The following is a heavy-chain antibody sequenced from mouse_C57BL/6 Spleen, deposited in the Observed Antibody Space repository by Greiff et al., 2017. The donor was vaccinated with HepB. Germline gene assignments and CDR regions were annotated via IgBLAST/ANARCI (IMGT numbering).Heavy chain of an antibody. V-gene: IGHV14-2*01. CDR1: GFNIKDYY. D-gene: IGHD1-1*01. CDR2: IDPEDGET. Sequence: EVQLQQSGAELVKPGASVKLSCTASGFNIKDYYMHWVKQRTEQGLEWIGRIDPEDGETKYAPNFQGKATITADTSSNTAYLQLSSLTSEDTAVYYCASTVVVDYWGQGTTLTVSS. CDR3: ASTVVVDY. J-gene: IGHJ2*01.